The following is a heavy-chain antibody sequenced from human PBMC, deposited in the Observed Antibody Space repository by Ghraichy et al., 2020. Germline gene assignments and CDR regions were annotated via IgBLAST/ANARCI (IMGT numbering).Heavy chain of an antibody. CDR1: GFTFSTYA. Sequence: GGSLRHSCSASGFTFSTYAMHWVRQAPGKGLEFVSAISIDGFSTHYADSVKGRFTISRDNSKNTLYLQMSSLRAEDTAVYYCVKGYFNLDYWGHGTLVTVSS. D-gene: IGHD1-14*01. V-gene: IGHV3-64D*09. J-gene: IGHJ4*01. CDR2: ISIDGFST. CDR3: VKGYFNLDY.